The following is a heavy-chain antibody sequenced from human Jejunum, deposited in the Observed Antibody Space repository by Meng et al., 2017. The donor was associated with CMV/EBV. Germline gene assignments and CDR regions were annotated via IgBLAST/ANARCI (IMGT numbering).Heavy chain of an antibody. V-gene: IGHV1-2*06. D-gene: IGHD1-1*01. CDR3: ARGHNFGFEY. Sequence: SFKASGYTYTGYNTHWVRQAPGKGLEWMGRIITNAGGANYAQKFPGRVTMTGDTSISTGYMELNSLRSDDTAVYYCARGHNFGFEYWGQGTLVTVSS. CDR1: GYTYTGYN. CDR2: IITNAGGA. J-gene: IGHJ4*02.